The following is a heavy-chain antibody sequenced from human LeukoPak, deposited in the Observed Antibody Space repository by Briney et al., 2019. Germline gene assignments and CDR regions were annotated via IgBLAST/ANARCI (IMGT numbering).Heavy chain of an antibody. V-gene: IGHV4-59*08. CDR2: IYYSGST. CDR1: GGSISSYY. J-gene: IGHJ4*02. CDR3: ARGSNWGDY. Sequence: PSETLSLTCTVSGGSISSYYWSWLRQPPGKGLEWIGYIYYSGSTTYNPSLKSRVTISLQTSKKQFSLKLSSVTAEDTAVYYCARGSNWGDYWGQGTLVTVSS. D-gene: IGHD7-27*01.